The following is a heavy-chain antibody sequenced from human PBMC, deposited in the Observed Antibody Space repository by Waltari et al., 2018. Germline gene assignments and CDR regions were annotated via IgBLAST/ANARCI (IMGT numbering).Heavy chain of an antibody. D-gene: IGHD1-26*01. CDR2: MSSSGHT. CDR3: ARRSRGSGSYAFGAFDI. CDR1: GSISSTTYY. J-gene: IGHJ3*02. V-gene: IGHV4-39*01. Sequence: QLQLQESGPGLVKPSETLSLTCTVSGSISSTTYYWGWIRQPPGKGLELIGSMSSSGHTYYNPSLKSRVTISVDTSKNQFSLRLSSVTATDTAVYYCARRSRGSGSYAFGAFDIWGQGTMVIVSS.